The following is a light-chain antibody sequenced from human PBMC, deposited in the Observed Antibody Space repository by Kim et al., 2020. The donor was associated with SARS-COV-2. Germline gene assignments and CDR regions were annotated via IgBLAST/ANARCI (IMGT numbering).Light chain of an antibody. J-gene: IGKJ3*01. CDR1: QGISSW. CDR3: QQVNSFPVT. Sequence: ASVGDRVTITCRASQGISSWLAWYQQKPGKAPKLLIYGASNLQSGVPSRFSGSGAGTDFSLTISSLQPEDFATYYCQQVNSFPVTFGPGTKVDIK. V-gene: IGKV1-12*01. CDR2: GAS.